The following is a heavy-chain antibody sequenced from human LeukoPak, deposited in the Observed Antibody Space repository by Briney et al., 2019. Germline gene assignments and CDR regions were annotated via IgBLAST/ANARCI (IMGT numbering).Heavy chain of an antibody. J-gene: IGHJ4*02. Sequence: PGGSLRLSCAASGFTFSSYGMNWVRQAPGKGLEWVAFIRYDGSIKYSADSVKGRFTISRDNAKNTLYLQMNSLRAEDTAVYYCASGSSWYVYWGQGTLVTVSS. CDR1: GFTFSSYG. D-gene: IGHD6-13*01. CDR3: ASGSSWYVY. CDR2: IRYDGSIK. V-gene: IGHV3-30*02.